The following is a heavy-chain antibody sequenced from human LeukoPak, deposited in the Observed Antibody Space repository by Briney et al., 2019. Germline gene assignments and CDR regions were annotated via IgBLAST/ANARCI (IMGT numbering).Heavy chain of an antibody. CDR1: GGSFSGYY. Sequence: PSETLSLTCAVYGGSFSGYYWSWIRQPPGKGLEWIGEINHSGSTNYNPSLKSRVTISVDTSKNQFSLKLSSVTAADTAVYYCAIGYSSSWYYYYYGVDVWGQGTTVTVSS. CDR3: AIGYSSSWYYYYYGVDV. D-gene: IGHD6-13*01. CDR2: INHSGST. J-gene: IGHJ6*02. V-gene: IGHV4-34*01.